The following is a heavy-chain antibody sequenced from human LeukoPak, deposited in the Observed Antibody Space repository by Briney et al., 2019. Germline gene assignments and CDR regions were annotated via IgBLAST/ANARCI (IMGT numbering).Heavy chain of an antibody. V-gene: IGHV4-34*01. CDR2: INHSGST. J-gene: IGHJ4*02. D-gene: IGHD5-18*01. CDR1: GGSFSGYY. CDR3: ARRSDTAMVFDDY. Sequence: SETLSLTCAVYGGSFSGYYWSWIRQPPGKGPEWIGEINHSGSTNYNPSLKSRSTMSVDTSKNQFSLELSSVTAADTAVYCCARRSDTAMVFDDYWGQGTLVTVSS.